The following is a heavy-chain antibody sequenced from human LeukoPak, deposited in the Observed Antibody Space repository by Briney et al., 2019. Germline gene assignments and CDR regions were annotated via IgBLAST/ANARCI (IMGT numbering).Heavy chain of an antibody. CDR2: IYYSGST. CDR3: ARHRSRDGYKPYFDY. Sequence: SETLSLTCTVSGGSISSYYWSWIRQPPGKGLERIGYIYYSGSTNYNPSLESRVTISVDTSKNQFSLKLNSVTAADTAVYYCARHRSRDGYKPYFDYWGQGTLVTVSS. CDR1: GGSISSYY. J-gene: IGHJ4*02. V-gene: IGHV4-59*08. D-gene: IGHD5-24*01.